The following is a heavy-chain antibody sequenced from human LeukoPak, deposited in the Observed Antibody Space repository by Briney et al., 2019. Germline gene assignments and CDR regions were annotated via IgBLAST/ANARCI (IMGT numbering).Heavy chain of an antibody. V-gene: IGHV3-30*02. D-gene: IGHD6-25*01. Sequence: GGSLRLSCAASGFTFSSYGMHWVRQAPGKGLEWVAFIRYDGSNKYYADSVKGRFTISRDNPKNTLYLQMNSLRAEDTAVYYCAKDGRGVRTMAATYYYYYGMDVWGQGTTVTVSS. CDR3: AKDGRGVRTMAATYYYYYGMDV. J-gene: IGHJ6*02. CDR1: GFTFSSYG. CDR2: IRYDGSNK.